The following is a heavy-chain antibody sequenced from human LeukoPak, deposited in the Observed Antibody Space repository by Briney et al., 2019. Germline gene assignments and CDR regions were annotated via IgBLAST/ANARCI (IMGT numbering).Heavy chain of an antibody. CDR1: GYTFTGYY. V-gene: IGHV1-2*06. CDR2: INPNSGGT. D-gene: IGHD6-6*01. Sequence: ASVKVSCKASGYTFTGYYMHWVRQAPGQGLEWMGRINPNSGGTNYAQKFQGRVTMTRDTSISTAYMELSGLRSDDTAVYYCARWLSAARRDGVGYWGQGTLVTVSS. J-gene: IGHJ4*02. CDR3: ARWLSAARRDGVGY.